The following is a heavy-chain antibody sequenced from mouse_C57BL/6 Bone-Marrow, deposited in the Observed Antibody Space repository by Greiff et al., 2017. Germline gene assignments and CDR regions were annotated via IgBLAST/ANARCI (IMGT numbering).Heavy chain of an antibody. CDR2: INPYNGGT. CDR3: ARGIYDGWCYFDY. D-gene: IGHD2-3*01. Sequence: DVQLQESGPVLVKPGASVKMSCKASGYTFTDYYMNWVKQSHGKSLEWIGVINPYNGGTSYNQKFKGKATLTVDKSSSTAYMELNSLTSEDSAVYYCARGIYDGWCYFDYWGQGTTLTVSS. CDR1: GYTFTDYY. V-gene: IGHV1-19*01. J-gene: IGHJ2*01.